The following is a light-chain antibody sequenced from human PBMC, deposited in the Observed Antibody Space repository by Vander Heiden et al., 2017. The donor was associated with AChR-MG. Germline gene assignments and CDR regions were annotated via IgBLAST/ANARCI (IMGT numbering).Light chain of an antibody. CDR2: EAS. CDR1: QSVGST. CDR3: QHDKNWPS. V-gene: IGKV3-15*01. Sequence: IVMTQSPATLSVSPGESATLSCRASQSVGSTLAWYQQKPGQAPRLLIYEASTRATGIPARFSGSGSETEFTLTISSLQSEDFAIYYCQHDKNWPSFGGGTKVEIK. J-gene: IGKJ4*01.